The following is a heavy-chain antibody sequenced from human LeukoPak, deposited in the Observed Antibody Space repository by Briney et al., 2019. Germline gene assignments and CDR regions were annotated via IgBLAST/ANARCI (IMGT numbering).Heavy chain of an antibody. D-gene: IGHD7-27*01. CDR1: GGSISSGGYY. Sequence: PSETLSLTCTVSGGSISSGGYYWSWIRQHPGKGLEWIGYIYYSGSTYYNPSLKSRVTISVDTSKNQFSLKLSSVTAADTAVYYCAGEVVGANWGSRGRNFDYWGQGTLVTVSS. CDR2: IYYSGST. J-gene: IGHJ4*02. CDR3: AGEVVGANWGSRGRNFDY. V-gene: IGHV4-31*03.